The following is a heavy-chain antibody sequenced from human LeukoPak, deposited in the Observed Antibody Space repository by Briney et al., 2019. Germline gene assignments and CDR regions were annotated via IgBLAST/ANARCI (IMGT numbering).Heavy chain of an antibody. CDR3: TKNTGDFDI. Sequence: GGSLRLSCVFPSLIFSHAWMNWVRQAPGKGLEWVGRVKSVAEGGASEYGTPVKGRFTISRDDSKKTVYLQMHNLSTEDTALYYCTKNTGDFDIWGQGTMVIVSS. CDR2: VKSVAEGGAS. CDR1: SLIFSHAW. J-gene: IGHJ3*02. V-gene: IGHV3-15*07. D-gene: IGHD4-17*01.